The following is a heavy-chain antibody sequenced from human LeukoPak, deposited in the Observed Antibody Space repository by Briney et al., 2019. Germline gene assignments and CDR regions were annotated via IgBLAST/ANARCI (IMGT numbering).Heavy chain of an antibody. J-gene: IGHJ4*02. D-gene: IGHD6-19*01. CDR3: AKDRSSSGENFDY. V-gene: IGHV3-30*02. Sequence: GGSLRLSCEASGFMFSDHGMHWVRQAPGKVLEWLTFIRYDGSSRYYADSVKGRFTISRDNSKNTLYLQMNILTTEDTAIYYCAKDRSSSGENFDYWGQGSLVTVSS. CDR1: GFMFSDHG. CDR2: IRYDGSSR.